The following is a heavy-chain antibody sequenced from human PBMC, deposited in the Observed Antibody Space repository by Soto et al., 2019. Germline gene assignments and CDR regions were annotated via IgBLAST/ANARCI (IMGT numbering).Heavy chain of an antibody. V-gene: IGHV3-7*05. CDR3: ARDVYSSSWYYYYYGMDV. CDR2: IKQDGSEK. Sequence: EVQLVESGGGLVQPGGSLRLSCAASGFTFSSYWMSWVRQAPGKGLEWVANIKQDGSEKYYVDSVKGRFTISRDNAKKSPYLQMNSLRAEDTAVYYCARDVYSSSWYYYYYGMDVWGQGTTVTVSS. D-gene: IGHD6-13*01. CDR1: GFTFSSYW. J-gene: IGHJ6*02.